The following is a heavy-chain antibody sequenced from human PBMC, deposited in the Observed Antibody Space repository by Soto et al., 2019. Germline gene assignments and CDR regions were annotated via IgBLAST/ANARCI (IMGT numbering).Heavy chain of an antibody. J-gene: IGHJ6*02. Sequence: WVRQPPGKALEWLALIYWNDDKRLRLSLKSRLTITKDPSKNQVVRTMTNMDPVDTATYSCAHSPLPGTSPYSYYGMDVWGQATTITSP. D-gene: IGHD2-2*01. CDR3: AHSPLPGTSPYSYYGMDV. V-gene: IGHV2-5*01. CDR2: IYWNDDK.